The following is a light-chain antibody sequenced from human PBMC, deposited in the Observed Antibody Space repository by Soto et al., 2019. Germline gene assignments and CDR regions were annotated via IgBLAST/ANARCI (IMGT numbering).Light chain of an antibody. J-gene: IGKJ5*01. CDR1: QRSXGTS. CDR2: GSS. Sequence: ELVLTQFRGTVSLSPGEAVTLCRRASQRSXGTSLAFYQQKVGRAPRFLXDGSSNKATGSPDRLSGSGSATDFSLTITRLEPEDFAVYYFQQYGSAPRTFGQGTRLEIK. V-gene: IGKV3-20*01. CDR3: QQYGSAPRT.